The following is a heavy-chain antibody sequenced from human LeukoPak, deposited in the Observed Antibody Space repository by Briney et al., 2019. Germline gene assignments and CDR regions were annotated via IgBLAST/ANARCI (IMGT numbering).Heavy chain of an antibody. D-gene: IGHD3-22*01. CDR3: ATPGVHYDPSGYYPFQH. Sequence: ASVKVSCKASGYNFSKYVIKGVRLAAGQGLMWIEWMNPNSGNTGYAQQFQGRVTMTRNTAIDTAYMELSSLRSEDTAVYYCATPGVHYDPSGYYPFQHWGQGTLVTVSS. J-gene: IGHJ1*01. CDR1: GYNFSKYV. V-gene: IGHV1-8*01. CDR2: MNPNSGNT.